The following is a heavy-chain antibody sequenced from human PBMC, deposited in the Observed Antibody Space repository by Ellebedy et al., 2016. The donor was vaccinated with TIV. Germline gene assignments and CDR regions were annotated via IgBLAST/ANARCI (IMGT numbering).Heavy chain of an antibody. CDR3: ARCFGSGLTQPTHYYYYGMDV. D-gene: IGHD3-10*01. J-gene: IGHJ6*02. V-gene: IGHV1-2*02. CDR1: GYTFTSYY. CDR2: INPNSGGT. Sequence: AASVTVSCKASGYTFTSYYLHWVRQAPGQGLEWMGWINPNSGGTNYAQKFQGRVTMTRDTSISTAYMELSRLRSDDTAVYYCARCFGSGLTQPTHYYYYGMDVWGQGTTVTVSS.